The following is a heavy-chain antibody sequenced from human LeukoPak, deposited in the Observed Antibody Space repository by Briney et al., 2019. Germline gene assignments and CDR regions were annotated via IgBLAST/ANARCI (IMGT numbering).Heavy chain of an antibody. D-gene: IGHD4-23*01. Sequence: SETLSLTCAVYGGSFSGYYWSWIRQPPGKGLEWIGEINHSGSTNYNPSLKSRVTISVDTSKNQFSLKLSSVTAADTAVYYCASLRWIADWGQGTLVTVSS. CDR2: INHSGST. CDR3: ASLRWIAD. J-gene: IGHJ4*02. V-gene: IGHV4-34*01. CDR1: GGSFSGYY.